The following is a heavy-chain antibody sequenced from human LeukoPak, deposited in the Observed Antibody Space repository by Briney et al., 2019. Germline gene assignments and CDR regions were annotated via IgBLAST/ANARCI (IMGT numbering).Heavy chain of an antibody. V-gene: IGHV4-34*01. CDR2: INHGGST. CDR3: AKDSTGPDDY. Sequence: SETLSLTCAGHCGSFSDSYCTWIRQPPGKGLEWVGEINHGGSTNYNPSLKSRVTISVETSKNQFSLKLSSMAAEDTAVYYCAKDSTGPDDYWGQGTLVTVSS. CDR1: CGSFSDSY. J-gene: IGHJ4*02.